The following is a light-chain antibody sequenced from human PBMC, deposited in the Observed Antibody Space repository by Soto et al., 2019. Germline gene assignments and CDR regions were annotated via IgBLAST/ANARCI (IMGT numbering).Light chain of an antibody. CDR3: SSYAGSPRYV. V-gene: IGLV2-11*01. Sequence: QSALTQPRSVSGSPGQSVTISCTGTSSDVGGYNYVSWYQQHPGKAPKVMIYDVSERPSGVPDRFSGSKSGNTASLTISGLQAEDEADYYCSSYAGSPRYVFGTGTKDTVL. CDR2: DVS. CDR1: SSDVGGYNY. J-gene: IGLJ1*01.